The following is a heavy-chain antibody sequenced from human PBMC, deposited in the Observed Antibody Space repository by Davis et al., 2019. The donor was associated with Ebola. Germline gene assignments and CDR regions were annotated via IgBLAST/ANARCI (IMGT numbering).Heavy chain of an antibody. V-gene: IGHV1-2*02. J-gene: IGHJ4*02. Sequence: ASVKVSCKASGYTFTGYYMHWVRQAPGQGLEWMGWINPNSGGTNYAQKFQGRVTMTRDTSISTAYMELSRLRSGDTAVYYCARELLWFGELIYWGQGTLVTVSS. CDR3: ARELLWFGELIY. CDR2: INPNSGGT. CDR1: GYTFTGYY. D-gene: IGHD3-10*01.